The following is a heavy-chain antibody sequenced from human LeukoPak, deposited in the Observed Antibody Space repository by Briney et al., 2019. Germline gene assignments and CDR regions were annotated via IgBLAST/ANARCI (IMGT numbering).Heavy chain of an antibody. V-gene: IGHV3-33*01. CDR1: GFTFSSYG. CDR2: IWYDGSNK. D-gene: IGHD2-2*01. J-gene: IGHJ6*02. CDR3: ARDHCTSSGCYEDYYYGMDV. Sequence: GGSLRLSCAASGFTFSSYGLHWVRQAPGKGLEWVAVIWYDGSNKYYADSVKGRFTISRDNSKNTLYLQMNSLRAEDTAVYYCARDHCTSSGCYEDYYYGMDVWGQGTTVTVSS.